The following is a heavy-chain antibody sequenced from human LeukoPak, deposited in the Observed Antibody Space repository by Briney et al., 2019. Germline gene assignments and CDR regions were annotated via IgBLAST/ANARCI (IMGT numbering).Heavy chain of an antibody. Sequence: GGSLRLSCAASEFFFSRFTMNWVRQAPGKGLEWVSSISSTGNYIFYADSVKGRFTIFRDNAKNSLYLQMNSLRAEDTAVYYCARSDDSSGYYYYWGQGTLVTVSS. D-gene: IGHD3-22*01. CDR3: ARSDDSSGYYYY. J-gene: IGHJ4*02. CDR1: EFFFSRFT. CDR2: ISSTGNYI. V-gene: IGHV3-21*01.